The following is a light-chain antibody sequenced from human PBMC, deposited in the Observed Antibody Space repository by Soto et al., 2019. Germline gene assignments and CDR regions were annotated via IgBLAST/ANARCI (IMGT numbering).Light chain of an antibody. Sequence: ETVLTQSPGTLSLSPGERATLSCRASQTIRSNYLAWYRQTPGQAPRLLIYGASNRATGIADRFSGSASGTAFTLVISRLEPEDFAVYYCQQYGSSPWTFGEGTKVEIK. CDR1: QTIRSNY. V-gene: IGKV3-20*01. CDR3: QQYGSSPWT. CDR2: GAS. J-gene: IGKJ1*01.